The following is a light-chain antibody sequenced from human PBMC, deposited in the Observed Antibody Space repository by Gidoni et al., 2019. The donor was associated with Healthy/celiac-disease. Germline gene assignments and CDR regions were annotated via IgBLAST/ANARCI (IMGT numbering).Light chain of an antibody. J-gene: IGKJ1*01. V-gene: IGKV4-1*01. CDR2: WAS. CDR3: QQYYSTRT. CDR1: QSVLYSSNNKNY. Sequence: DIVMTQSPDSLAVSLGERATINCKSSQSVLYSSNNKNYLAWYQQKPGPPPKLLIYWASTRESGVPYLFSGSGSGTDFTLPISSLHAEDVAVYYCQQYYSTRTFGQGTKVEIK.